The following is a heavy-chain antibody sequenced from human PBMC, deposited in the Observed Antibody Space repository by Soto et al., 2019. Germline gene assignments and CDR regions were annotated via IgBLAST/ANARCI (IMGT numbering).Heavy chain of an antibody. V-gene: IGHV1-8*01. D-gene: IGHD5-18*01. CDR3: AREDVDTAMVTGPEDYYYYMDV. CDR1: GYTFTSYD. J-gene: IGHJ6*03. Sequence: ASVKVSCKASGYTFTSYDINWVRQATGQGLEWMGWMNPNSGNTGYAQKFQGRVTMTRNTSISTAYMELSSLRSEDTAVYYCAREDVDTAMVTGPEDYYYYMDVWGKGTTVTVSS. CDR2: MNPNSGNT.